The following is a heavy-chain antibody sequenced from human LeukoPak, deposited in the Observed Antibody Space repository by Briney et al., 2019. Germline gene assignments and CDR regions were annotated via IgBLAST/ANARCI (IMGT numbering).Heavy chain of an antibody. Sequence: GGSLRLSCAASGFTFSSYSMNWVRHAPGKGLEWVSSISSSSSYIYYADSVKGRFTISRDNAKNSLYLQMNSLRAEDTAVYCCARDLPRIPIDCWGQGTLVTVSS. CDR1: GFTFSSYS. CDR2: ISSSSSYI. CDR3: ARDLPRIPIDC. V-gene: IGHV3-21*01. D-gene: IGHD1-14*01. J-gene: IGHJ4*02.